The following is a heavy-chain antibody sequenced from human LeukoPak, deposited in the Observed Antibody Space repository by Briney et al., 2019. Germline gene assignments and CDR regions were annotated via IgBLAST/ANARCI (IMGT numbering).Heavy chain of an antibody. CDR3: ARDEEYSGSYGGSYFDY. D-gene: IGHD1-26*01. Sequence: GGSLRLSCAASGFTFSNYGMHWVRQAPGKGLEWVPVIWYDGSNKDYADSVKGRITISRDNSKNTLYLQMNSLRAEDTAVYYCARDEEYSGSYGGSYFDYWGQGTLVTVSS. J-gene: IGHJ4*02. CDR2: IWYDGSNK. V-gene: IGHV3-33*01. CDR1: GFTFSNYG.